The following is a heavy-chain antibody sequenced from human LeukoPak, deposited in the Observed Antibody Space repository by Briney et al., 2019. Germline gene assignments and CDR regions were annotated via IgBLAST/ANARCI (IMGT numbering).Heavy chain of an antibody. D-gene: IGHD3-22*01. CDR3: ARLLHYYDSSGYYYYFDY. CDR1: GYSISSGYY. J-gene: IGHJ4*02. CDR2: IYHSGST. V-gene: IGHV4-38-2*02. Sequence: SETLSLTCTVSGYSISSGYYWGWIRQPPGKGLEWIGSIYHSGSTYYNPSLKSRVTISVDTSKNQFSLKLSSVTAADTAVYCCARLLHYYDSSGYYYYFDYWGQGTLVTVSS.